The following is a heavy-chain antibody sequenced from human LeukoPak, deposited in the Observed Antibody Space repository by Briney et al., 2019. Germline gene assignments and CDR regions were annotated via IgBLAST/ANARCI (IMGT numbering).Heavy chain of an antibody. D-gene: IGHD2-2*02. V-gene: IGHV3-48*03. J-gene: IGHJ5*02. CDR2: ISSSGSTI. CDR1: GFTISSYE. CDR3: AREDIVVVPAAIENWFDP. Sequence: QPGGSLRLSCAASGFTISSYEMNWVRQAPGKGLEWVSYISSSGSTIYYADSVKGRFTISRDNAKNSLYLQMNSLRAEDTAVYYCAREDIVVVPAAIENWFDPWGQGTLVTVSS.